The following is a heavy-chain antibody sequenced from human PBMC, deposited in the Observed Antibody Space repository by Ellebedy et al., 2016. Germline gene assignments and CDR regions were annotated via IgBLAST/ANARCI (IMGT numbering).Heavy chain of an antibody. CDR3: ATTKGELWPY. CDR2: ISTGGST. Sequence: GESLKISXAASGFIVSRNYMSWVRQAPGKGLEWVSIISTGGSTFYADSVKGRFSISRDNSKNTLFLQMTSLTLEDTAVYYCATTKGELWPYWGQGTLVTASS. V-gene: IGHV3-53*01. D-gene: IGHD1-26*01. CDR1: GFIVSRNY. J-gene: IGHJ4*02.